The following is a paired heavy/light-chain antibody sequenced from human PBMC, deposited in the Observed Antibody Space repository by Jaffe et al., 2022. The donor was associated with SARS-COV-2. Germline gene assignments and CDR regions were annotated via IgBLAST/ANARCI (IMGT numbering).Light chain of an antibody. CDR2: EAS. Sequence: IQMTQSPSTLSASVGDRVTITCRASQSISTWLAWYQQKPGKAPKLLIYEASVLESGLPSRFSGSGSGTEFTLTISSLQPDDFATYYCQQYNTAFGQGTKLEIK. V-gene: IGKV1-5*03. CDR1: QSISTW. J-gene: IGKJ2*01. CDR3: QQYNTA.
Heavy chain of an antibody. CDR1: GFTFSGNW. Sequence: EVQLVESGGGLVQPGGSLRLSCAASGFTFSGNWLGWVRQAPGKGLEWVANINGDGRGKNYVDSVKGRFTISRDNAKKSVYLQMDSLRAEDTAVYYCTRNEAWGKGTTVTVSS. J-gene: IGHJ6*04. CDR2: INGDGRGK. CDR3: TRNEA. V-gene: IGHV3-7*01.